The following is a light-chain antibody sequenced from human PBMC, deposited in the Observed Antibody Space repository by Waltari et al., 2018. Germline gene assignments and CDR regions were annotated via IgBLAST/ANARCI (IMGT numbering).Light chain of an antibody. CDR3: QQYDNWPKT. Sequence: EIVMTQSPATLSVSPGERATLSCRARQSGSSNLAWSQQKPGQFPSLLIYAASTRATGIPARFSGSGSGTEFTLTISSMQSEDFAVYFCQQYDNWPKTFGQGTKVEIK. CDR1: QSGSSN. J-gene: IGKJ1*01. V-gene: IGKV3-15*01. CDR2: AAS.